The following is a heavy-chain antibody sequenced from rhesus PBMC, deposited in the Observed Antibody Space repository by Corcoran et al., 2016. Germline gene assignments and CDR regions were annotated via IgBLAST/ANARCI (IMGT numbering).Heavy chain of an antibody. CDR2: ISIGAGT. J-gene: IGHJ1*01. CDR1: EFTFSSYD. Sequence: VEQLVESGGGLVQPGAALRLSCGASEFTFSSYDMHWVRQAPGKGLEWVSPISIGAGTYYPDSVKGRFTISRDNAKNSLYLQMNSLRAEDTAVYYCARDTTEYFEFWGQGALVTGSS. V-gene: IGHV3-132*01. CDR3: ARDTTEYFEF. D-gene: IGHD4-29*01.